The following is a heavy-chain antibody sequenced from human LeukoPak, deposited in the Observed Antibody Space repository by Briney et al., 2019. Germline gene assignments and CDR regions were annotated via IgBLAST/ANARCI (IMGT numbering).Heavy chain of an antibody. V-gene: IGHV1-2*02. D-gene: IGHD5-12*01. Sequence: GASVKVSCKASGYTFTGYYMHWVRQAPGQGLEWMGWINPNSGGTNYAQKFQGRVTMTRDTSISTAYMELSRLRSDDTAVYYCARNGLGLYSGYDYPTYYYYYYYMDVWGKGTTVTVSS. CDR1: GYTFTGYY. CDR3: ARNGLGLYSGYDYPTYYYYYYYMDV. CDR2: INPNSGGT. J-gene: IGHJ6*03.